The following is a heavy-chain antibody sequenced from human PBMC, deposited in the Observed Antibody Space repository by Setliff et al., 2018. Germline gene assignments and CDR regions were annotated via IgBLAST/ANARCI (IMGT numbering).Heavy chain of an antibody. CDR2: INYDGST. V-gene: IGHV4-34*01. Sequence: PSETLSLTCAVYGGSFSGYYWTWIRQPPGKGLEWIAEINYDGSTNFNPSLKSRVNISVDTSKNQSSLKLSSVTAADTAVYYCASGQGLVIIRIDYWGQGTRGTVS. J-gene: IGHJ4*02. D-gene: IGHD3-9*01. CDR3: ASGQGLVIIRIDY. CDR1: GGSFSGYY.